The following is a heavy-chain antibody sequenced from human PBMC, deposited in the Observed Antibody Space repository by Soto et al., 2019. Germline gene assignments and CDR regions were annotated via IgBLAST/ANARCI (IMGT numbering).Heavy chain of an antibody. CDR2: IMPILGIA. CDR1: GGTFISYP. D-gene: IGHD3-3*01. J-gene: IGHJ5*02. Sequence: QVQLVQSGAEVKKPGSSVKVSCKASGGTFISYPISWVRQAPGQGREWMGRIMPILGIANYAQKFQGRVTITADKSTSTAYMELSSLRSEDTAVYYCARDHRCGVVRTWFDPWGQGTLVTVSS. CDR3: ARDHRCGVVRTWFDP. V-gene: IGHV1-69*04.